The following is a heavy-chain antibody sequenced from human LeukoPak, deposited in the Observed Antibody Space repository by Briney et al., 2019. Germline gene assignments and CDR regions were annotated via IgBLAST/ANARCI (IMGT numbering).Heavy chain of an antibody. CDR1: GFTFSSYW. Sequence: GGSLRLSCAASGFTFSSYWMSWVRQAPGKGLEWVANIKQEGSEKYYVDSVKGRFTISRDNAKNSLYLQMNSLRAEDTAVYYCARARGSSSWYFVYWGQGTLVTVSS. CDR3: ARARGSSSWYFVY. D-gene: IGHD6-13*01. CDR2: IKQEGSEK. V-gene: IGHV3-7*03. J-gene: IGHJ4*02.